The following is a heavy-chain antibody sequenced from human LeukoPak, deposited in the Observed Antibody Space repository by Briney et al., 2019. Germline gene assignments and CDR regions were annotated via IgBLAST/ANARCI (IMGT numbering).Heavy chain of an antibody. J-gene: IGHJ6*03. CDR2: INHSGST. D-gene: IGHD3-9*01. Sequence: NPSETLSLTCAVYGGSFSGYYWSWIRQPPGKGLEWIGEINHSGSTNHNPSLKSRVTISVDTSKNQFSLKLSSVTAADTAVYYCARYLRSYYYMDVWGKGTTVTISS. CDR3: ARYLRSYYYMDV. V-gene: IGHV4-34*01. CDR1: GGSFSGYY.